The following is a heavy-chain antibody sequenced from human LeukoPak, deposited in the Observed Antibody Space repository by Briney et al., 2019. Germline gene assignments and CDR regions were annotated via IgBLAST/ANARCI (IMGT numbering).Heavy chain of an antibody. D-gene: IGHD4-11*01. V-gene: IGHV3-48*01. Sequence: GGSLRLSCAASGFTFSNYWMNWVRQAPGKGLEWISYISGSGFTIHYADSVKGRFTISRDNAKNSLYLQMNSLRAEDTAVYYCARGVPKTSYYYYYMDVWGKGTTVTVSS. J-gene: IGHJ6*03. CDR2: ISGSGFTI. CDR3: ARGVPKTSYYYYYMDV. CDR1: GFTFSNYW.